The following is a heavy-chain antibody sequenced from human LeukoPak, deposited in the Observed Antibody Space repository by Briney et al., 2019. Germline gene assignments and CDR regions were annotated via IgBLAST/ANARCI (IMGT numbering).Heavy chain of an antibody. CDR1: GFTFSSYS. J-gene: IGHJ4*02. V-gene: IGHV3-48*01. Sequence: GGSLRLSCAASGFTFSSYSMNWVRQAPGKGLEWVSYISSSSSTIYYADSVKGRITISRDNAKNSLYLQMNCLRAEDTAVYYCARGSGSYLDYWGQGTLVTVSS. CDR2: ISSSSSTI. CDR3: ARGSGSYLDY. D-gene: IGHD1-26*01.